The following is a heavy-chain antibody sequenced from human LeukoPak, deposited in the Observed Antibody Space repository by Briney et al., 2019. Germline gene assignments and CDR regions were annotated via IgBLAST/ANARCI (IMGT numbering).Heavy chain of an antibody. Sequence: GESLKISCKGSGYSFTTYWIAWVRQMPGKGLEWMGVIYPGDSDTRYSPSFQGQVTLSADKSISTAYLQWSSLKASDTAIYYCARALVGAATLSYWGQGTLVTVSS. V-gene: IGHV5-51*01. J-gene: IGHJ4*02. D-gene: IGHD1-26*01. CDR2: IYPGDSDT. CDR1: GYSFTTYW. CDR3: ARALVGAATLSY.